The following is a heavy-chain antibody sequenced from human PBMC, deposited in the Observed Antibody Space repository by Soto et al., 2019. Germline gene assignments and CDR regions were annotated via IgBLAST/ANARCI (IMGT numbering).Heavy chain of an antibody. CDR3: ARGYCGSGSYWDN. Sequence: QVQLVQSGAEVKKPGASVKVSCKASGYTFTSYAMHWVRQAPGQRLEWMGWINADNGKTKYSQNFQGRVTIGRDTYASTAYMELSSLRSEDTAVYFCARGYCGSGSYWDNWGQGTLVTVSS. CDR1: GYTFTSYA. CDR2: INADNGKT. J-gene: IGHJ4*02. V-gene: IGHV1-3*01. D-gene: IGHD3-10*01.